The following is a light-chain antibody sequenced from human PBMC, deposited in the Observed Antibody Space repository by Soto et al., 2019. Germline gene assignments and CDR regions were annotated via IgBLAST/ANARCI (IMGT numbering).Light chain of an antibody. V-gene: IGKV1-9*01. CDR1: QDIHVF. CDR2: SAS. J-gene: IGKJ3*01. CDR3: QKFNNYPLS. Sequence: QLTQSPSFLSSSERYRVTMTCPPSQDIHVFLALSQHKPGKAPRLLIESASALQSGVPSRFSGTRSGTECTLTISSLQPEDVATYYWQKFNNYPLSFGPGTKVDIK.